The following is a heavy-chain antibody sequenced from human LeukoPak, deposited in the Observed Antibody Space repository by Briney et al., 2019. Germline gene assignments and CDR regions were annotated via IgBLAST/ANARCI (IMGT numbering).Heavy chain of an antibody. CDR3: ATNYYGSGPEH. CDR2: IKSDGSST. Sequence: GGSLRLSCAASGFTFSSYWMHWVRQAPGKGLVWVSRIKSDGSSTTYADSVKGRFTISRGNAKNTLYLQMNSLRAEDTAVYYCATNYYGSGPEHWGQGTLVTVSS. CDR1: GFTFSSYW. V-gene: IGHV3-74*01. J-gene: IGHJ1*01. D-gene: IGHD3-10*01.